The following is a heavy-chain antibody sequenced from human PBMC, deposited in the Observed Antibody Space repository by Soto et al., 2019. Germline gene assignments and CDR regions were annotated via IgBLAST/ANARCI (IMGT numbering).Heavy chain of an antibody. CDR2: IHYSGST. D-gene: IGHD6-13*01. J-gene: IGHJ6*03. Sequence: PSETLSLTCAVSGGSISSYYWSWIRQPPGKGLEWIGYIHYSGSTNYNPSLKSRVTISVDTSKNQFSLKLSSVTAADTAVYYCARSIAAAGPGSYYYYYYMDVWGKGTTVTVSS. CDR3: ARSIAAAGPGSYYYYYYMDV. CDR1: GGSISSYY. V-gene: IGHV4-59*08.